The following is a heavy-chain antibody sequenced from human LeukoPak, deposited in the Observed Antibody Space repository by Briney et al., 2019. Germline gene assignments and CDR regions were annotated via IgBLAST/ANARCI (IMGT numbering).Heavy chain of an antibody. J-gene: IGHJ5*02. CDR3: ASMLTTMHTPDWFDP. CDR1: GGSFSGYY. V-gene: IGHV4-39*01. Sequence: SETLSLTCAVYGGSFSGYYWGWIRQPPGKGLEWIGSIYYSGSTYYNPSLKSRVTISVDTSKNQFSLKLSSVTAADTAVYYCASMLTTMHTPDWFDPWGQGTLVTVSS. CDR2: IYYSGST. D-gene: IGHD4/OR15-4a*01.